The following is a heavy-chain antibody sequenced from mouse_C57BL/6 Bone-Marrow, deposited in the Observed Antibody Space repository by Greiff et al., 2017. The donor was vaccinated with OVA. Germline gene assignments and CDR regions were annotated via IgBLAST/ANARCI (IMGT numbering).Heavy chain of an antibody. J-gene: IGHJ4*01. Sequence: VQLQQSGAELVRPGASVKLSCKASGYTFTDYYINWVKQRPGQGLEWIARIYPGSGNTYYNEKFKGKATLTAEKSSSTAYMQLSSLTSEDSAVYFCARKDYGPYAMDYWGQGTSVTVSS. V-gene: IGHV1-76*01. CDR2: IYPGSGNT. CDR3: ARKDYGPYAMDY. D-gene: IGHD1-2*01. CDR1: GYTFTDYY.